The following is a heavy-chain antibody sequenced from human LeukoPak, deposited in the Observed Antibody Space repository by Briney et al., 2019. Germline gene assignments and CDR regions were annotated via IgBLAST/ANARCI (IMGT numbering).Heavy chain of an antibody. J-gene: IGHJ4*02. D-gene: IGHD6-19*01. CDR1: GFTFSRFW. Sequence: GGSLRLSCAASGFTFSRFWMSWVRQAPGKGLEWVANIKQDGSEKYYVDSVKGRFTISRDNAKNSLYLQMNSLRAEDTAVYYCAKDLRPYSSGWYDYWGQGTLVTVSS. CDR3: AKDLRPYSSGWYDY. V-gene: IGHV3-7*01. CDR2: IKQDGSEK.